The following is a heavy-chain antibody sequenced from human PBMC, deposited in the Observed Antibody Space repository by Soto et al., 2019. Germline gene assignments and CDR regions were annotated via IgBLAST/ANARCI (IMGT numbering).Heavy chain of an antibody. CDR2: IYYSGST. J-gene: IGHJ5*02. CDR3: ARGRYSSSWYYNWFDP. V-gene: IGHV4-59*12. D-gene: IGHD6-13*01. CDR1: GGSISSYY. Sequence: PSETLSLTCTVSGGSISSYYWSWIRQPPGKGLEWIGYIYYSGSTNYNPSLKSRVTISVDTSKNQFSLKLSSVTAADTAVYYCARGRYSSSWYYNWFDPWGQGTLVTVSS.